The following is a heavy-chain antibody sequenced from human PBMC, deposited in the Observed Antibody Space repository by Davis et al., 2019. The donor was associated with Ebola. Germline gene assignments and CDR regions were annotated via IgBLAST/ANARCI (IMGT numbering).Heavy chain of an antibody. V-gene: IGHV3-69-1*01. J-gene: IGHJ6*04. CDR1: GFSISDYF. CDR3: AKGGSGWPSDYSYGMGV. D-gene: IGHD6-19*01. CDR2: LGTSADT. Sequence: GESLKISCAVSGFSISDYFMTWIRQAPGKGLEWVSTLGTSADTYYADSVKGRFTISRDNSKSTLYLQVSSLRAEDTAVYYCAKGGSGWPSDYSYGMGVWGKGTTVTVSS.